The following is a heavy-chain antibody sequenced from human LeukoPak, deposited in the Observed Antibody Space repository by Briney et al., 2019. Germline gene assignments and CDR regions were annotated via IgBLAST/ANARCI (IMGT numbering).Heavy chain of an antibody. CDR3: TTLNYDILTGYYGDY. D-gene: IGHD3-9*01. CDR1: GFTFSNAW. CDR2: IKSKTDGGTT. V-gene: IGHV3-15*01. Sequence: GGSLRLSCAASGFTFSNAWMSWVRQAPGKGLEWVGRIKSKTDGGTTDYAAPVKGRFTISRDDSKNTLYLQMNSLKTEDTAVYYCTTLNYDILTGYYGDYWGQGTLVTVSS. J-gene: IGHJ4*02.